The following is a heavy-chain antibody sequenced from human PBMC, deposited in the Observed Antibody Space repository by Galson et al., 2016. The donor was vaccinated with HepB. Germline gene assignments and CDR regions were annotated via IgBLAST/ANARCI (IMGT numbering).Heavy chain of an antibody. J-gene: IGHJ6*02. CDR2: ISGSGDNT. Sequence: SLRLSCAASGFSFSNYAMSWVRQAPGKGLEWVSAISGSGDNTYYADSVRGRFTISRDNSKNILYLQVHSLRAEDTAIFYCAKDWGYYDFWTGYYGDYYYGLHVWGQGTTVIVSS. V-gene: IGHV3-23*01. D-gene: IGHD3-3*01. CDR1: GFSFSNYA. CDR3: AKDWGYYDFWTGYYGDYYYGLHV.